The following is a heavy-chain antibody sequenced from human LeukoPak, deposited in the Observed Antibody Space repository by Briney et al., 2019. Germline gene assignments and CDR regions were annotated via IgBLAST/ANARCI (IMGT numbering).Heavy chain of an antibody. CDR2: ISSSSSYI. V-gene: IGHV3-21*01. D-gene: IGHD5-24*01. CDR1: GFTFSYYG. CDR3: AREGRVEMATIDAFDI. Sequence: GGSLRLSCAASGFTFSYYGMHWVRQAPGKGLEWVSSISSSSSYIYYADSVKGRFTISRDNAKNSLYLQMNSLRAEDTAVYYCAREGRVEMATIDAFDIWGQGTMVTVSS. J-gene: IGHJ3*02.